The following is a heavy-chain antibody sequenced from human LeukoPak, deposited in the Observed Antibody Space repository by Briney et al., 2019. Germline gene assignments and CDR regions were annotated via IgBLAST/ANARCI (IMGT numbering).Heavy chain of an antibody. CDR3: ARGYDLLSYFDY. CDR2: INPNSGGT. V-gene: IGHV1-2*02. D-gene: IGHD3-9*01. Sequence: GESLKISCKGSGYSFTSYWIGWVRQAPGQGLEWMGWINPNSGGTNYAQKFQGRVTLTRDTSISTVYMELSRLTSGDTAVYYCARGYDLLSYFDYWGQGTLVTVSS. CDR1: GYSFTSYW. J-gene: IGHJ4*02.